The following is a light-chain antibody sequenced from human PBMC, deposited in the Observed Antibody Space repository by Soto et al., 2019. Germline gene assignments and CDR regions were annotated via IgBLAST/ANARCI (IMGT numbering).Light chain of an antibody. CDR1: SSDVGGYNY. CDR3: NSYTSSSTLV. Sequence: QSVLTQPASVSGSPGQSITISCTGTSSDVGGYNYVSWYQQHPGKAPKLMIYEVSNRLSGVSNRFSGSKSGNTASLTISGLQAEDEADYYCNSYTSSSTLVFGTGTKLTVL. V-gene: IGLV2-14*01. CDR2: EVS. J-gene: IGLJ1*01.